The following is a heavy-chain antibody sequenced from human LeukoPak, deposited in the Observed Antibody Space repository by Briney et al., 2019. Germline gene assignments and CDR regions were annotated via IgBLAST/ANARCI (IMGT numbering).Heavy chain of an antibody. Sequence: ASVKVSCKASGYTFTSYYMHWVRQAPGQGLEWMGWINPNSGGTNYAQKFQGRVTMTRDTSTSTVYMELRSLRSEDTAVYYCARPCRDGYNWRYYFDYWGEGTLVTVS. D-gene: IGHD5-24*01. CDR2: INPNSGGT. CDR1: GYTFTSYY. CDR3: ARPCRDGYNWRYYFDY. V-gene: IGHV1-2*02. J-gene: IGHJ4*02.